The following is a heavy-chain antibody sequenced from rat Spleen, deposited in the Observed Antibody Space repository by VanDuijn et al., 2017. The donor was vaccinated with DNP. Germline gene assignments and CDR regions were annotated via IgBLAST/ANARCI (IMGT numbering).Heavy chain of an antibody. CDR3: ATDRTYRVFDY. D-gene: IGHD2-5*01. Sequence: QVQLKESGPGLVQPSQTLSLTCTVSGLSLTSNSVSWIRQPPGKGLEWIASMSSGGSTYYNSGLKSRLRISRDTYKNQVFLKMNSRQSEDTAMYFCATDRTYRVFDYWGQGVMVTVSS. J-gene: IGHJ2*01. CDR2: MSSGGST. V-gene: IGHV2-47*01. CDR1: GLSLTSNS.